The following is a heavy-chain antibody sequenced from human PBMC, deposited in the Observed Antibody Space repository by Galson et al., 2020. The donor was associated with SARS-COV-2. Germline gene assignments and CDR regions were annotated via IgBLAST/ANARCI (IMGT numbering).Heavy chain of an antibody. Sequence: ASETLSLTCAVSGYSISSGYYWGWIRQPPGKGLEWIGRIYHRGSTYYNPSLKSRVTISVDTSKNQFSLKLSSVTAADTAVYYCARDTMVRGVMATHWYFDLWGRGTLVTVSS. CDR1: GYSISSGYY. CDR3: ARDTMVRGVMATHWYFDL. J-gene: IGHJ2*01. D-gene: IGHD3-10*01. V-gene: IGHV4-38-2*02. CDR2: IYHRGST.